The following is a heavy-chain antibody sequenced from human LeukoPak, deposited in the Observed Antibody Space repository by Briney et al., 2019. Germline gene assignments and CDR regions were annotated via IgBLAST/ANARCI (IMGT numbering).Heavy chain of an antibody. V-gene: IGHV5-51*01. D-gene: IGHD6-13*01. CDR2: IYPGDSDT. Sequence: GESLKISCKGSGYSFTSYWIGWVRQMPGKGLEWMGIIYPGDSDTRYSPSFQGQVTISADKSISTAYLQWSSLEASDTAMYYCASCYSSSCRGDAFDIWGQGTMVTVSS. CDR3: ASCYSSSCRGDAFDI. J-gene: IGHJ3*02. CDR1: GYSFTSYW.